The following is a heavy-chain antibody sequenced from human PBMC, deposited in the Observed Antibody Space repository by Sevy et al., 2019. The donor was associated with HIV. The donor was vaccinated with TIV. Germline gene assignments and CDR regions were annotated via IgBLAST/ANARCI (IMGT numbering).Heavy chain of an antibody. CDR2: ISGFGNT. Sequence: GGSLRLSCVASGFTFNTHVMNWVRQAPGKGLEWVSSISGFGNTYYVDSVRGRFTISRDNAKTTLYLQMNSLRADDTAVYYCAKVLNPALESMMEVTVRSLKGFDVWGQGTMVTVSS. D-gene: IGHD3-22*01. J-gene: IGHJ3*01. CDR3: AKVLNPALESMMEVTVRSLKGFDV. CDR1: GFTFNTHV. V-gene: IGHV3-23*01.